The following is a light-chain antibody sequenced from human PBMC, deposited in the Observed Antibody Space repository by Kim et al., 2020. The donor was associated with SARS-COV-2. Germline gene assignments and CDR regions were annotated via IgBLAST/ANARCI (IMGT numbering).Light chain of an antibody. V-gene: IGKV1-17*01. Sequence: ASLGDLVTIACRASQGIRNDLGWYQQKAGKAPKRMIFSAANLESGVPSRFSGSGSVTEFTLTIDSLQPEDFATYYCLQHSNYPYTFVQGTKLEI. CDR3: LQHSNYPYT. CDR1: QGIRND. CDR2: SAA. J-gene: IGKJ2*01.